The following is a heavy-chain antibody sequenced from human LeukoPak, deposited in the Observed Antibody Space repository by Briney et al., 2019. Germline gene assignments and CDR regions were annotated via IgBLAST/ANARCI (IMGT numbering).Heavy chain of an antibody. CDR3: ARDGLNTMVRGKIHYYYMDV. Sequence: SETLSLTCTVSGGSISSGSYYWSWIRQPAGKGLEWIGRIYTSGRTHYNPSLKSRVTISVDTSKNQFSLKLSSVTAAETAVYYCARDGLNTMVRGKIHYYYMDVWGKGTTVTISS. V-gene: IGHV4-61*02. CDR1: GGSISSGSYY. CDR2: IYTSGRT. D-gene: IGHD3-10*01. J-gene: IGHJ6*03.